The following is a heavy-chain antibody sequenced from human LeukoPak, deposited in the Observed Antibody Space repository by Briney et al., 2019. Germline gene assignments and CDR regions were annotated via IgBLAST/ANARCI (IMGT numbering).Heavy chain of an antibody. CDR3: ARDPQDIVVVVAAKGGYYYGMDV. Sequence: GRSLRLSCAASGITFSSYAMHWVRQAPGKGLEWVAVISYDGSNKYYADSVKGRFTISRDNSKNTLYLQMSSLRAEDTAVYYCARDPQDIVVVVAAKGGYYYGMDVWGQGTTVTVSS. CDR2: ISYDGSNK. V-gene: IGHV3-30-3*01. CDR1: GITFSSYA. J-gene: IGHJ6*02. D-gene: IGHD2-15*01.